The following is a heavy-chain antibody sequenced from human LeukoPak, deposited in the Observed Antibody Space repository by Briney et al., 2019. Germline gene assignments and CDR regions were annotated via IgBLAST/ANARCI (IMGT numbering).Heavy chain of an antibody. CDR3: ARDTDGYSYGLNYFDY. CDR1: GFTFSTHT. Sequence: GGPLRLSCVASGFTFSTHTMNWVRQAPGKGLEWVSSISSASTYIYSADSVRGRFTISRDNAKNSLYLQMNSLRAEDTAVYYCARDTDGYSYGLNYFDYWGQGTLVTVSS. J-gene: IGHJ4*02. D-gene: IGHD5-18*01. CDR2: ISSASTYI. V-gene: IGHV3-21*01.